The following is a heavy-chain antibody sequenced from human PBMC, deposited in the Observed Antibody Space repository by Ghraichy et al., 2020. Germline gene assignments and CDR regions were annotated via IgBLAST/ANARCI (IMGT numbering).Heavy chain of an antibody. CDR3: AKQRSNPREAYYFDY. CDR1: GFTFSSYA. CDR2: AGGGGSK. Sequence: GGSLRLSCAASGFTFSSYAMSWVRQAPGKGLEWVAAAGGGGSKYYTDSVKGRFTISRDSSKNTLYLQMNSLRADDTAIYDCAKQRSNPREAYYFDYWGQGALVTVSS. D-gene: IGHD3-16*01. J-gene: IGHJ4*02. V-gene: IGHV3-23*01.